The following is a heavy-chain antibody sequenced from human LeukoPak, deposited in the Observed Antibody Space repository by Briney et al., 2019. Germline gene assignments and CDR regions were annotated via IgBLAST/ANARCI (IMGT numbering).Heavy chain of an antibody. Sequence: GGSLRLSCAASGFTFNSYWMSWVRQAPGKGLEWVANIKHDGSEKYYVDSVKGRFAISRDNAKNSLYLRMNSLRAEDTAVYYCARAPREWLLGYYFDCWGQGTLVTVSS. V-gene: IGHV3-7*01. D-gene: IGHD3-3*01. CDR2: IKHDGSEK. CDR3: ARAPREWLLGYYFDC. J-gene: IGHJ4*02. CDR1: GFTFNSYW.